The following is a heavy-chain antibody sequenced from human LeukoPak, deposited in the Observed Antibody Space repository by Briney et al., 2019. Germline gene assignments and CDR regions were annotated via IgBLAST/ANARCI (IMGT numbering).Heavy chain of an antibody. CDR1: GYTFTTYF. D-gene: IGHD1-26*01. CDR2: INPDSGGT. V-gene: IGHV1-2*02. CDR3: ARVLLVGVLDYFQV. Sequence: GASVKVSCKTSGYTFTTYFIHWVRQAPGQGLEWMGWINPDSGGTTYAQKFHGRVTMTGDTSISTAYMELSRLRSDDTAVFYCARVLLVGVLDYFQVWGQGTPVTVSS. J-gene: IGHJ1*01.